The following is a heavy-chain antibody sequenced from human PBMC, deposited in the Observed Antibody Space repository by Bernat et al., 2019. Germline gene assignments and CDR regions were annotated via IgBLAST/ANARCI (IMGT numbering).Heavy chain of an antibody. D-gene: IGHD3-22*01. CDR3: PRSGYFGGAFDI. CDR1: GFTFSSYA. CDR2: ISYDGSNK. Sequence: QVQLVESGGGVVQPGRSLRLSCAASGFTFSSYAMHWVRQAPGKGLEWVAVISYDGSNKYYADSVKGRFTISRDNSKNTLYLQMNSLRAEDTSVYYCPRSGYFGGAFDIWGQWTMVTVSS. J-gene: IGHJ3*02. V-gene: IGHV3-30-3*01.